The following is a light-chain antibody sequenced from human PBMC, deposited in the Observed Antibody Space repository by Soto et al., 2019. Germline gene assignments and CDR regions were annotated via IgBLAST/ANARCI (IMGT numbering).Light chain of an antibody. J-gene: IGLJ3*02. CDR1: SSNIGNNF. V-gene: IGLV1-51*02. CDR3: ATWDSNLSAVV. Sequence: QSVLTQPPSLSAAPGQNVTISCSGSSSNIGNNFVSWYQQLPGTAPKLLIFENNKRPSGIPDRFSGSKSGTSATLGITGLQTGDEAHYHCATWDSNLSAVVFGGGTKLTVL. CDR2: ENN.